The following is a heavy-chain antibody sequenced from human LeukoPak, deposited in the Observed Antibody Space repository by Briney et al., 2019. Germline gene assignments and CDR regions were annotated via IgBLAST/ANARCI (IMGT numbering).Heavy chain of an antibody. V-gene: IGHV1-2*02. CDR3: ARLLEWSQARDY. D-gene: IGHD3-3*01. CDR2: INPNSGGT. CDR1: GYTFTGYY. J-gene: IGHJ4*02. Sequence: ASVKVSCKASGYTFTGYYMHWVRQAPGQGLEWMGWINPNSGGTNYAQKFQGRVTMTRDTSISTAYMELSRLRSDDTAVYYCARLLEWSQARDYWGRGTLVTVSS.